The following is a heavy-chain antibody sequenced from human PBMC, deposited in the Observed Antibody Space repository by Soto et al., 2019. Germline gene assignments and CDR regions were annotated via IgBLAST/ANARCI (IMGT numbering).Heavy chain of an antibody. D-gene: IGHD3-3*01. Sequence: PSETLSLTCSVSGGSISSYFKSWIRQAPGKGLEWIGCIYDSGDANYNPSLKSRVTISLDTSKNQFSLKLSSVTAADTAVYYCASSRTAVFGDALDIWALGTMVTVSS. V-gene: IGHV4-59*03. CDR1: GGSISSYF. J-gene: IGHJ3*02. CDR2: IYDSGDA. CDR3: ASSRTAVFGDALDI.